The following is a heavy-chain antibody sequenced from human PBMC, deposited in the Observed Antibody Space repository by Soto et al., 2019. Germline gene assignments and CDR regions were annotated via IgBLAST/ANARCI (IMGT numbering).Heavy chain of an antibody. CDR2: ISYSGST. Sequence: QLQLQESGPGLVKPSETLSLTCTVSGGSVSSSSFCWGWIRRPPGKGLEWIGSISYSGSTYYNPSLKSRVTISVDTSKNQFSLKLTSVTAADTAVYYCARHPFPLVQLERRTAFDYWGQGTLITVSS. D-gene: IGHD1-1*01. J-gene: IGHJ4*02. V-gene: IGHV4-39*01. CDR3: ARHPFPLVQLERRTAFDY. CDR1: GGSVSSSSFC.